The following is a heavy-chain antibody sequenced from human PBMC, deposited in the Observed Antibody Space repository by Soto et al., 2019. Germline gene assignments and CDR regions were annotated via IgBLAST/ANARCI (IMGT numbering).Heavy chain of an antibody. V-gene: IGHV3-23*01. J-gene: IGHJ4*02. D-gene: IGHD4-17*01. CDR2: ITDNGGST. CDR1: GFTFSRDG. CDR3: AKERATTTAFDY. Sequence: PGGSLRLSXAASGFTFSRDGMSWVRQAPGKGLEWVSLITDNGGSTYHADSVKGRFTISRDNTKNTLSLQMNSLRAEDTPVYYCAKERATTTAFDYWGQGALVTVSS.